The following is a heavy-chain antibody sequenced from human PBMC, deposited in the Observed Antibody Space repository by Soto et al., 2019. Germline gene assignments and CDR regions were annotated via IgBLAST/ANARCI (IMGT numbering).Heavy chain of an antibody. D-gene: IGHD3-10*01. CDR1: GGTFSSYA. V-gene: IGHV1-69*01. CDR2: IIPIFGTA. CDR3: ARATHYYGSGTQFLLDY. Sequence: QVQLVQSGAEVQKPGSSVKVSCKASGGTFSSYAISWVRQAPGQGLEWMGGIIPIFGTANYAQKFQGRVTITADESTSTAYMELSSLRSEDTAVYYCARATHYYGSGTQFLLDYWGQGTLVTVSS. J-gene: IGHJ4*02.